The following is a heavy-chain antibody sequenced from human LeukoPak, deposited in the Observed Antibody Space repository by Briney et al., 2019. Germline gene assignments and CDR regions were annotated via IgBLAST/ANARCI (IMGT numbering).Heavy chain of an antibody. D-gene: IGHD6-6*01. V-gene: IGHV3-23*01. CDR1: GFTFSSYA. Sequence: GGSLRLSCAASGFTFSSYAMSWVRQAPGKGLEWVSAISGSGGSTYYADSVKGRFTISRDNSKNTLYLQMNSLRAEDTAVYYCAKDGRYSSSSSRTYPQDYWGQGTLVTVSS. CDR3: AKDGRYSSSSSRTYPQDY. J-gene: IGHJ4*02. CDR2: ISGSGGST.